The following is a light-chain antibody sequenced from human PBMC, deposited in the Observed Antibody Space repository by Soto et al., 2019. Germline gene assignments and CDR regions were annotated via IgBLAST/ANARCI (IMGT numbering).Light chain of an antibody. V-gene: IGLV2-14*01. CDR2: DVS. CDR3: SSYTSSSTLV. CDR1: SSDVGGYNY. Sequence: QSALTQPASVSGSPGQSITISCTGTSSDVGGYNYVSWYQQHPGKAPKLMIYDVSNRPSGVSNRFSGYKSGNTASLTISGLQAEDEADYYCSSYTSSSTLVFGGGNKLTVL. J-gene: IGLJ2*01.